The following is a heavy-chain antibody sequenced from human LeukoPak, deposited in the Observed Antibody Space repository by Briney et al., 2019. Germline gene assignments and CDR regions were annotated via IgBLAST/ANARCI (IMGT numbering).Heavy chain of an antibody. CDR3: AKGGFWGSGSTHIDY. D-gene: IGHD3-10*01. CDR1: GFTFSSYG. CDR2: ISYDGSNK. Sequence: GGSLRLSCAASGFTFSSYGMHWVRQAPGKGLEWVAVISYDGSNKYYADSVKGRFTISRDNSKNTLYLQMNSLRAEDTAVYYCAKGGFWGSGSTHIDYWGQGTLVTVSS. J-gene: IGHJ4*02. V-gene: IGHV3-30*18.